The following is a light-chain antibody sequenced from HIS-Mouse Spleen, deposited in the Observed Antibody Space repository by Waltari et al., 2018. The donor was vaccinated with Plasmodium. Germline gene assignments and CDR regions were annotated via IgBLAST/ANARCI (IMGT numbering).Light chain of an antibody. CDR1: QGISSY. V-gene: IGKV1-8*01. Sequence: AIRMTQSPSSFSASTGDRVTITCRASQGISSYLALYQQKPGKAPKLLSYAASTLQSGVPSRFSGSGSGTDCTLTISCLQSEDFATYYCQQYYSYPYTFGQGTKLEIK. CDR2: AAS. J-gene: IGKJ2*01. CDR3: QQYYSYPYT.